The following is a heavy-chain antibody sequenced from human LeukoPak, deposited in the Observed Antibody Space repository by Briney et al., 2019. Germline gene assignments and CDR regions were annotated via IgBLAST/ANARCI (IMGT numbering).Heavy chain of an antibody. CDR2: IYHSGST. D-gene: IGHD2-21*01. CDR3: ARLPPGNPIPYYFDY. V-gene: IGHV4-38-2*01. Sequence: PSEILSLTCAVSGYSISSGYYWGWIRQPPGKGLEWIGSIYHSGSTYYNPSLKSRVTISVDTSKNQFSLKLSSVTAADTAVYYCARLPPGNPIPYYFDYWGQGTLVTVSS. J-gene: IGHJ4*02. CDR1: GYSISSGYY.